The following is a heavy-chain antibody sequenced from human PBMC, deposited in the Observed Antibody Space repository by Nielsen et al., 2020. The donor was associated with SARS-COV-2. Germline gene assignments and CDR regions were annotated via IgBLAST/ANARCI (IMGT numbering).Heavy chain of an antibody. D-gene: IGHD6-19*01. CDR3: ARDEGQFGSSGWYYNWFDP. J-gene: IGHJ5*02. V-gene: IGHV4-31*02. CDR2: IYYSGST. Sequence: WIRQPPGKGLEWIGYIYYSGSTYYNPSLKSRLTMSIDTAKNQFSLKLSSVTAADTAVYYCARDEGQFGSSGWYYNWFDPWGQGTLVTVSS.